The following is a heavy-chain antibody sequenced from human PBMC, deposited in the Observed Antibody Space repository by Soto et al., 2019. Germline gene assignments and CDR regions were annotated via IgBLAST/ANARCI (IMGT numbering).Heavy chain of an antibody. D-gene: IGHD6-13*01. CDR2: IFNSGTT. J-gene: IGHJ5*02. CDR1: GASTVSHYH. Sequence: LSLTCSVSGASTVSHYHWTWIRQPPGKGLEWMGYIFNSGTTFYNPSLTSRLSISMDTSGNHFSLELRSDDTAVYYCAGGWGIAAPGPNWFDPWGQGTLVTVSS. V-gene: IGHV4-31*02. CDR3: AGGWGIAAPGPNWFDP.